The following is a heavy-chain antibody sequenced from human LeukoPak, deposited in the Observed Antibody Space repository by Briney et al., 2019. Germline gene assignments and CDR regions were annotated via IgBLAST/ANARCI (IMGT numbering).Heavy chain of an antibody. Sequence: SETLSLTCAVYGGSFSGYYWSWIRQPLGKGLEWIGEINHSGSTNYNPSLKSRVTISVDTSKNQFSLKLSSVTAADTAVYYCARATYYYDSSGYLYYFDYWGQGTLVTVSS. CDR1: GGSFSGYY. V-gene: IGHV4-34*01. CDR3: ARATYYYDSSGYLYYFDY. CDR2: INHSGST. J-gene: IGHJ4*02. D-gene: IGHD3-22*01.